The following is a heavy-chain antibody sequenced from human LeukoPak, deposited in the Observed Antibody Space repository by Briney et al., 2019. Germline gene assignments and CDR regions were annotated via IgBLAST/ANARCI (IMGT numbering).Heavy chain of an antibody. CDR1: GFTFGNAW. J-gene: IGHJ5*02. D-gene: IGHD2-2*01. V-gene: IGHV3-15*01. Sequence: GGSLRLSWAASGFTFGNAWMSWVRQAPGKGLGWVGRIKSKTDGGTTDHAAPVQGGFTIFRDDSKNTLYLQMNSLKTEDTAVYYCTTEKTLYCSSTSCLNWFDPWGQGTLVTVSS. CDR3: TTEKTLYCSSTSCLNWFDP. CDR2: IKSKTDGGTT.